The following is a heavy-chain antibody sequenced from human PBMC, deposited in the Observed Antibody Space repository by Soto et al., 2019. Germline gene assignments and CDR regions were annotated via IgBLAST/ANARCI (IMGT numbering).Heavy chain of an antibody. J-gene: IGHJ6*03. D-gene: IGHD2-2*01. V-gene: IGHV3-7*01. CDR3: ASVSAYCRSTSCYLSYYSDMDV. CDR2: IKQDGSEK. Sequence: EAQVVESGGGLVQPGGSLRLSCAASGFTLSNHWMTWVRQAPGKGLERVANIKQDGSEKYYVDSVKGRFTLSRDNAKNSLYLQMNSLRAEDTAVYYCASVSAYCRSTSCYLSYYSDMDVWGKWTTVTVSS. CDR1: GFTLSNHW.